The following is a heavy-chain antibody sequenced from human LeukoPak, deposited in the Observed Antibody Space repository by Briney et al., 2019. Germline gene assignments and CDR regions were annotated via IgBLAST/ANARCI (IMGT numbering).Heavy chain of an antibody. J-gene: IGHJ4*02. CDR3: ARGAGTSGGYWSSPPSHFDC. Sequence: GGSLRLSCAASRFSVGSNDINWVRQAPGKGLEWVSVIYSGGRTYYADSVKGRFTISRDSSENTLHLQINSLRAEDTAVYYCARGAGTSGGYWSSPPSHFDCWGQGTLVTVSS. CDR1: RFSVGSND. CDR2: IYSGGRT. V-gene: IGHV3-66*01. D-gene: IGHD1-26*01.